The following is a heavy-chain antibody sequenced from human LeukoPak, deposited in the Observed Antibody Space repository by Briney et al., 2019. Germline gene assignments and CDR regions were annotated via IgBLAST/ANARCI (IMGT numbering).Heavy chain of an antibody. Sequence: SETLSLTCTVSGGSISSSSSYWGWIRQPPGKGLEWIGSIYYSGSTYYNPSLKSRVTISVDTSKNQFSLKLSSVTAADTAVYYCARLTTVNYYFDYWGQGTLVTVSS. CDR3: ARLTTVNYYFDY. J-gene: IGHJ4*02. CDR1: GGSISSSSSY. D-gene: IGHD4-17*01. V-gene: IGHV4-39*01. CDR2: IYYSGST.